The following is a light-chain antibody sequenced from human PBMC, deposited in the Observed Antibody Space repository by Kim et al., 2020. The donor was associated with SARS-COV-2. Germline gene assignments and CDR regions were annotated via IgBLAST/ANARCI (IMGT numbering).Light chain of an antibody. CDR3: QQYDRWPPWT. J-gene: IGKJ1*01. V-gene: IGKV3-15*01. Sequence: EIVMTQSPVTLSVSPGERATLSCRTSQSVSNNLAWYQQKPGQAPRLLIYDAFTRVTGIPARFSGSGSGTEFTLTITSLQSEDFAVYYCQQYDRWPPWTFGQGTKVDIK. CDR1: QSVSNN. CDR2: DAF.